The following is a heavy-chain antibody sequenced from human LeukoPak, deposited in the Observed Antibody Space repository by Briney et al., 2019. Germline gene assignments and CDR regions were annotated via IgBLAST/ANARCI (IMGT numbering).Heavy chain of an antibody. J-gene: IGHJ4*02. CDR1: GYTFTGHY. D-gene: IGHD4-23*01. V-gene: IGHV1-2*02. CDR3: ARDVGGNSAVDY. CDR2: INPNSGGT. Sequence: ASVKVSCKASGYTFTGHYMHWVRQAPGQGLEWMGWINPNSGGTNYAQKFQGRVTMTRDTSISTAYMELSRLRSDDTAVYYCARDVGGNSAVDYWGQGTLVTVSS.